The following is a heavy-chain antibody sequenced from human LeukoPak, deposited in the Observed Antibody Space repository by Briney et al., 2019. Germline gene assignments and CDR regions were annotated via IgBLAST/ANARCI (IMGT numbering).Heavy chain of an antibody. CDR2: IYYSGST. CDR1: GGSISSYY. CDR3: ASPGIVAAGTDRGFDY. J-gene: IGHJ4*02. V-gene: IGHV4-59*01. D-gene: IGHD6-13*01. Sequence: SETLSLTCTVSGGSISSYYWSWIRQPPGKGMEWIGFIYYSGSTNYNPSFKSRVTISVDTSKNQFSLRLSSVIAADTAVYYCASPGIVAAGTDRGFDYWGQGTLVTVSS.